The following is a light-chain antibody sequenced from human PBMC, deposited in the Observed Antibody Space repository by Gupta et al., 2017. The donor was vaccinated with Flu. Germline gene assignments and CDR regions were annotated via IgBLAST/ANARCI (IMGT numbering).Light chain of an antibody. CDR2: WAS. V-gene: IGKV4-1*01. CDR3: QQYSGSPPT. Sequence: LAVYSQNPGQPPRLLFSWASTRESGVPDRFSGSGSGTAFTLTITSLQAEDVAVYYCQQYSGSPPTFGGGTEVKIK. J-gene: IGKJ4*01.